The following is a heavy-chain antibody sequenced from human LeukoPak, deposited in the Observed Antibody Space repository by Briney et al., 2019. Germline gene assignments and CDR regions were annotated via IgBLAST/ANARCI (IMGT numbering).Heavy chain of an antibody. J-gene: IGHJ3*02. D-gene: IGHD4-17*01. CDR3: ARDVTTVVTPGDHDAFDI. Sequence: SETLSLTCTVSGGSISSYYWSWIRQPPGKGLEWIGYIYYSGSTNYNPSLKSRVTISVDTSKNQFSLKLSSVTAADTAVYYCARDVTTVVTPGDHDAFDIWGQGTMVTVSS. V-gene: IGHV4-59*12. CDR1: GGSISSYY. CDR2: IYYSGST.